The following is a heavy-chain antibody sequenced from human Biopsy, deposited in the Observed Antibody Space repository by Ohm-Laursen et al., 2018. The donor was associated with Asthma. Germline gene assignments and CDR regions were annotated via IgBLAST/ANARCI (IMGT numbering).Heavy chain of an antibody. CDR2: TYWDADK. J-gene: IGHJ4*02. V-gene: IGHV2-5*02. Sequence: TQTLTLTSSFSGSSLSTSGVGVGWIRQPPGKALDWLALTYWDADKRYSPSLKTRFTITKDTSNNQVVLTLTNVDPVDTATYYWAHFKMSTWMAFDYWGPGTLVTVSS. CDR1: GSSLSTSGVG. D-gene: IGHD5-24*01. CDR3: AHFKMSTWMAFDY.